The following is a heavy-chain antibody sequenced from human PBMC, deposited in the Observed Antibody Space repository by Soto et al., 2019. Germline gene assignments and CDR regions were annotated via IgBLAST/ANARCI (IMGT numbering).Heavy chain of an antibody. J-gene: IGHJ4*02. D-gene: IGHD3-9*01. Sequence: PGESLKISCKGSGYSFTSYWISWVRQMPGKGLEWMGRIDPSDSYTNYSPSFQGHVTISADKSISTAYLQWSSLKASDTAMYYCARQVGGLLRYFDCLPTEPIGGDFDYWAQGTLVTVSS. V-gene: IGHV5-10-1*01. CDR3: ARQVGGLLRYFDCLPTEPIGGDFDY. CDR2: IDPSDSYT. CDR1: GYSFTSYW.